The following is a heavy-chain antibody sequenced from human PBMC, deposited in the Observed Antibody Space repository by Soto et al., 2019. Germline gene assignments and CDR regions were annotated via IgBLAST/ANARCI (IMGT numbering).Heavy chain of an antibody. CDR3: ARESTGIAAAGGDFDY. CDR1: GFTFSSYG. J-gene: IGHJ4*02. V-gene: IGHV3-33*01. D-gene: IGHD6-13*01. CDR2: IWYDGSNK. Sequence: QVQLVESGGGVVQPGRSLRLSCAASGFTFSSYGLHWVRQPPGKGREWGAVIWYDGSNKYYADSVKGRFTISRDNSKNTLYLQMNSLRAEDTAVYYCARESTGIAAAGGDFDYWGQGTLVTVSS.